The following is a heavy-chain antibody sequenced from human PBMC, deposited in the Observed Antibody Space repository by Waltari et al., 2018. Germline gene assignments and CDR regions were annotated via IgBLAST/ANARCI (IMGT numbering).Heavy chain of an antibody. D-gene: IGHD2-8*02. Sequence: QVQLVQSGAEVQKPGASMKVYCTASGYTFTGYYMHCVRHAPGQGLEWMGRINPNSGGTNYAQKFQGRVTMTRDTSISTAYMELSRLRSDDTAVYYCAREASYCTGGVCYIDAFDIWGQGTMVTVSS. CDR3: AREASYCTGGVCYIDAFDI. J-gene: IGHJ3*02. CDR1: GYTFTGYY. V-gene: IGHV1-2*06. CDR2: INPNSGGT.